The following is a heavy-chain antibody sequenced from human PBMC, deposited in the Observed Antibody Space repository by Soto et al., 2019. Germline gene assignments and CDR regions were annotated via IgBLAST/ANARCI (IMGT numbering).Heavy chain of an antibody. CDR1: GGSFSGYY. V-gene: IGHV4-34*01. CDR3: ARRPHIAAARYYGMDV. CDR2: INHSGST. J-gene: IGHJ6*02. D-gene: IGHD6-13*01. Sequence: QVQLQQWGAGLLKPSETLSLTCAVYGGSFSGYYWSWIRQPPGKGLEWIGEINHSGSTNDNPSLKSRVTISVDTSKNQCSLKLSSVTAADTAVYYCARRPHIAAARYYGMDVWGQGTTVTVSS.